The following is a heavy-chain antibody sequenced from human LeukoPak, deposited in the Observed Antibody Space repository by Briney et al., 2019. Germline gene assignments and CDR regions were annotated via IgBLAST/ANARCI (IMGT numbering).Heavy chain of an antibody. Sequence: SETLSLTCAVYGESLSGYFWTWIRQPPGRGLEWIGEINHRATTDYSPSLASRVTLSVDASKNQFSLKLSSVTAADTAVYYCARRRGVYGDYAFDYWGQGTLVTVSS. J-gene: IGHJ4*02. CDR1: GESLSGYF. V-gene: IGHV4-34*10. CDR3: ARRRGVYGDYAFDY. D-gene: IGHD4-17*01. CDR2: INHRATT.